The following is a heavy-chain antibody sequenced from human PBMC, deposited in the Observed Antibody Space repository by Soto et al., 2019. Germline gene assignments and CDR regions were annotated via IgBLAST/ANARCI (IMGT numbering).Heavy chain of an antibody. CDR1: GFTFSNFV. Sequence: GGSLRLSCAASGFTFSNFVMRWVRQTPGKGLEWVSTITKTGGDTYYTDSVKGRFTVSRDNSKNTLYLQMTSLRAEDTALYYCTKASSDRHHMDVWGQGTTVTVSS. V-gene: IGHV3-23*01. CDR3: TKASSDRHHMDV. CDR2: ITKTGGDT. J-gene: IGHJ6*02.